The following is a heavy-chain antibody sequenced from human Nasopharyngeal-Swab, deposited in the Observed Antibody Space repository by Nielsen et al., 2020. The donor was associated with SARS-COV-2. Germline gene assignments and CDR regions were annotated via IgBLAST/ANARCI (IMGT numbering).Heavy chain of an antibody. CDR2: ISGSGGST. J-gene: IGHJ4*02. Sequence: GGSLRLSCAASGFTFSSYAMSWVRQAPGKGLERVSAISGSGGSTYYADSVKGRFTISGDNSKNTLYLQMNSLRAEDTAVYYCAKDLLAYDILTGYSSWGQGTLVTVSS. V-gene: IGHV3-23*01. CDR3: AKDLLAYDILTGYSS. CDR1: GFTFSSYA. D-gene: IGHD3-9*01.